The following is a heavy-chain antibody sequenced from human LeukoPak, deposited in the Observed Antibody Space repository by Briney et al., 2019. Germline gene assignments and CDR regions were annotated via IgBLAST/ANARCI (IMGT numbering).Heavy chain of an antibody. CDR2: IKQDGSEK. CDR3: ACRRWKTSAVDY. CDR1: GFTFSSYA. J-gene: IGHJ4*02. V-gene: IGHV3-7*01. D-gene: IGHD4-23*01. Sequence: PGGSLRLSCAASGFTFSSYAMSWVRQAPGEGLEWVANIKQDGSEKYYVDSVKGRFTISRDNAKNSLYLQMNSLRAEDTAVYFCACRRWKTSAVDYWGQGTLVTVSS.